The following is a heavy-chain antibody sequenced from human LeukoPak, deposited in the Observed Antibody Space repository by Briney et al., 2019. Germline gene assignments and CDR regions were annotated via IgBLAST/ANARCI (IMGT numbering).Heavy chain of an antibody. D-gene: IGHD4-23*01. CDR1: GLTFNNFA. CDR3: ARGTFYGGNSPFAFDI. V-gene: IGHV3-23*01. CDR2: ICGSGDTT. J-gene: IGHJ3*02. Sequence: GGSLRLSCAASGLTFNNFAMSWVRQAPGKGLEWVSVICGSGDTTYYADSVKGRLTISRDNSKNTLYFQMNSLRAEDTAVYYCARGTFYGGNSPFAFDIWGQGTMVTVSS.